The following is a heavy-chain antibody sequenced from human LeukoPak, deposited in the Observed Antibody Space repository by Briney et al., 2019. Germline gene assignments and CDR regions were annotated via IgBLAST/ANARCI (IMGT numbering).Heavy chain of an antibody. CDR2: IYSGGST. CDR1: GFTLSSNY. Sequence: PGGSLRLSCAASGFTLSSNYMSWVRQAPGKGLEWVSVIYSGGSTYYADSVTGRFTISRDNSKNPLSLQMNSLRAEDTAVYYCARGGPNGDYFDYWGQGTLVTVSS. J-gene: IGHJ4*02. V-gene: IGHV3-66*01. D-gene: IGHD4-17*01. CDR3: ARGGPNGDYFDY.